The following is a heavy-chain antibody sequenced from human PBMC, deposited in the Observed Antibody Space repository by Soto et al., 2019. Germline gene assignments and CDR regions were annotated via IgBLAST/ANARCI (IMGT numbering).Heavy chain of an antibody. V-gene: IGHV3-66*01. Sequence: EVQLVESGGGLVQPGGSLRLSCAASGFTVSSKYMSWVRQAPGKGLEWVSLIQSGGPTYYADSVKGRFTISRDTSENTVHLQMDSRRAEDTAVYYCARDDVLCDGGRCYGVPLDVWGKGNTVTVSS. D-gene: IGHD2-15*01. J-gene: IGHJ6*04. CDR1: GFTVSSKY. CDR3: ARDDVLCDGGRCYGVPLDV. CDR2: IQSGGPT.